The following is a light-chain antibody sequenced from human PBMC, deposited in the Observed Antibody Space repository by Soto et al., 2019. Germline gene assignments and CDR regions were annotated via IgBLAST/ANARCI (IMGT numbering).Light chain of an antibody. CDR3: QQYDSSPPYT. Sequence: EIVLTQSPASLSLSPGERATLSCGASQSISSSSLAWYQQKPGLAPRLLIYDASSRATGIPDRFSGSGSGTDFSLTITRLEPEDFAVYYCQQYDSSPPYTFGQGTKLEIK. CDR2: DAS. CDR1: QSISSSS. V-gene: IGKV3D-20*01. J-gene: IGKJ2*01.